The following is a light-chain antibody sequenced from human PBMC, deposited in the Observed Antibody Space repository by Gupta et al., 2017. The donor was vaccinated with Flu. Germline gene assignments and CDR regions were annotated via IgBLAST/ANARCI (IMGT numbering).Light chain of an antibody. CDR1: SPNIGGNY. CDR2: RSD. V-gene: IGLV1-47*01. Sequence: QSVLTQPPSASGTPGPRVTISCSGSSPNIGGNYVFWYQQFPGAAPKLLIYRSDQRPSGVPDRFSGSKSGTSASLAISELRSEDDADYYCAAWDDRLSGPYVFGTGTKFTVL. J-gene: IGLJ1*01. CDR3: AAWDDRLSGPYV.